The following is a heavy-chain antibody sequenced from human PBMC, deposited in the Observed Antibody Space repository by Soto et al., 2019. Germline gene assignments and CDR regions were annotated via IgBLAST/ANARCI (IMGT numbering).Heavy chain of an antibody. CDR3: ARDVSTGWYHGLDV. D-gene: IGHD6-19*01. CDR2: IKQDASEK. J-gene: IGHJ6*02. V-gene: IGHV3-7*05. Sequence: EVQLVESGGALVQPGGSLRLSCAASGFTFTSYWMTWVRQAPGKGLEWVANIKQDASEKYYMESVKGRFTISRDNAENSLYLRMNSLSAEDTAIYYCARDVSTGWYHGLDVWGQGTTVTVS. CDR1: GFTFTSYW.